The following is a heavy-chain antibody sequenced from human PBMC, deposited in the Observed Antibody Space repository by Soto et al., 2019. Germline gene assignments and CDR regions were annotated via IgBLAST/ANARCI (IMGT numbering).Heavy chain of an antibody. CDR3: AHAYGGRSLY. V-gene: IGHV2-5*02. CDR1: GFSLSTRDVC. CDR2: IYWDDSK. D-gene: IGHD1-26*01. J-gene: IGHJ4*02. Sequence: QITLKESGPTLVKPTQTLTLTCTFSGFSLSTRDVCVGWIRQPPGKALEWLAVIYWDDSKTYRPSLESRLTITKDTSKNQIALTMTNMDPVDTATYYCAHAYGGRSLYWGQGTLVTVSS.